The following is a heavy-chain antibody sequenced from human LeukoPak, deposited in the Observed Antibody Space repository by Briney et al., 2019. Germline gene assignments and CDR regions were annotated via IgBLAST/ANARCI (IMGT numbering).Heavy chain of an antibody. J-gene: IGHJ4*02. CDR2: IYGGGST. CDR3: ARVSTVTAYDY. V-gene: IGHV3-66*01. CDR1: GFTVSSNY. Sequence: GGSLRLSCAASGFTVSSNYMSWVRQAPGKGLEWVSVIYGGGSTYYADSVKGRFTISRDNSKNTLYLQMNSLRAEDTAVYYCARVSTVTAYDYWGQGTLGTVSS. D-gene: IGHD4-17*01.